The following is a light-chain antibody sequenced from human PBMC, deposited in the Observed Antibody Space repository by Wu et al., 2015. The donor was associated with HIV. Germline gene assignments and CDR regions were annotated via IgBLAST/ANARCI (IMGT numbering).Light chain of an antibody. CDR3: QQRSDWPPET. CDR2: DAS. V-gene: IGKV3D-20*02. Sequence: EIVLTRSPGTLSLSPGERATLSCRASQSVSSSYLAWYQQKPGQAPRLLIYDASKRAIGIPARFSGSGSGTAFTLTISSLEPEDFAVYYCQQRSDWPPETFGPGTKLDI. J-gene: IGKJ2*01. CDR1: QSVSSSY.